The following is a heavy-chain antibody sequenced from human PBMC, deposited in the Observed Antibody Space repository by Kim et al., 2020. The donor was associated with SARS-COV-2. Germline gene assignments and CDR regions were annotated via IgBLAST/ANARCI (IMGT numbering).Heavy chain of an antibody. J-gene: IGHJ4*02. CDR3: AIDLGSDDGDQLGY. D-gene: IGHD3-16*01. V-gene: IGHV3-23*01. CDR1: GFTFSRFA. Sequence: GGSLRLSCAASGFTFSRFAMTWVRQAPGKGLEWVSAISGSGGSTYYADSVKGRFTISRDQSRDTLSLQMNSLRADDTALYYCAIDLGSDDGDQLGYWGLGNLVSSSS. CDR2: ISGSGGST.